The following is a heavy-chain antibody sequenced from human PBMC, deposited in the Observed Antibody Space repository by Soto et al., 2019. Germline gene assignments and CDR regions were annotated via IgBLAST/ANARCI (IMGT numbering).Heavy chain of an antibody. Sequence: SETLSLTCTVSGGSISSYYWSWIRQPPGKGLEWIGYIYYSGSTNYNPSLKSRVTISVDTSKNQFSLKLSSVTAADTAVYYCARGQQQLGDRTSDFDYWGQGTLVTVSS. D-gene: IGHD6-13*01. CDR2: IYYSGST. J-gene: IGHJ4*02. CDR3: ARGQQQLGDRTSDFDY. V-gene: IGHV4-59*01. CDR1: GGSISSYY.